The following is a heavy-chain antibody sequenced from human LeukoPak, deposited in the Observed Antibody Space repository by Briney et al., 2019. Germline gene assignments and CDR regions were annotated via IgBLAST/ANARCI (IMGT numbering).Heavy chain of an antibody. Sequence: GASVKVSCKASGGTFSSYAISWVRQAPGQGLEWMGRIIPILGIANYAQKFQGRVTITADKSTSTAYMELSSLRSEDTAVYYCARSGATTANFDYWGQGTLVTVSS. D-gene: IGHD4-11*01. J-gene: IGHJ4*02. V-gene: IGHV1-69*04. CDR3: ARSGATTANFDY. CDR2: IIPILGIA. CDR1: GGTFSSYA.